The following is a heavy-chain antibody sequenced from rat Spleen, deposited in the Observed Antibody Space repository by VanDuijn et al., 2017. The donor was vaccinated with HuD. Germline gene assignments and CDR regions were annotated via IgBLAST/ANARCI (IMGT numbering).Heavy chain of an antibody. Sequence: EVQLVESGGGLVQPGRSLELSCAASGFTFSNYDMAWVRQAPTQGLEWVASISPSGDSTYYRDSVKGRFTVSRHSAKNTLYLQMDSLRSEDTATYYCARRGLRRVLDYWGQGVMVTVSS. CDR2: ISPSGDST. D-gene: IGHD1-11*01. CDR3: ARRGLRRVLDY. J-gene: IGHJ2*01. CDR1: GFTFSNYD. V-gene: IGHV5S13*01.